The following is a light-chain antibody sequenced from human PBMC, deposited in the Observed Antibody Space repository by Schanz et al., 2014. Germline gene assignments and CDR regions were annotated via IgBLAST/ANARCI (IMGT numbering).Light chain of an antibody. CDR3: QQRDNWPLLT. Sequence: EIVLTQSPGTLSLSPGERATLSCRASQSVSSNYLAWYQQKPGQAPRLLIYGASSRASGIPDRFSGSGSGTDFTLTINRLEPEDFAVYYCQQRDNWPLLTFGGGTKVEIK. J-gene: IGKJ4*01. CDR1: QSVSSNY. CDR2: GAS. V-gene: IGKV3D-20*02.